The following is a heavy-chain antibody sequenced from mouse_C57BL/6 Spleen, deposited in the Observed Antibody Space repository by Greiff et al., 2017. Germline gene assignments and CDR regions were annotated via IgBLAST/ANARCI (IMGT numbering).Heavy chain of an antibody. Sequence: QVQLQQPGAELVKPGASVKLSCKASGYTFTSYWMHWVKQRPGQGLEWIGMIHPNSGSTNYNEKFKSKATLTVDKSSSTAYMQLSSLTSEDSAVYYCARSWDEGAMDYCGQGTSVTVSS. V-gene: IGHV1-64*01. J-gene: IGHJ4*01. D-gene: IGHD4-1*01. CDR1: GYTFTSYW. CDR2: IHPNSGST. CDR3: ARSWDEGAMDY.